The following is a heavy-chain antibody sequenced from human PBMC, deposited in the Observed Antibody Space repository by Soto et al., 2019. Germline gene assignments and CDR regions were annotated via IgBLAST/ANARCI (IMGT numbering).Heavy chain of an antibody. CDR2: ISWNSNII. Sequence: EVQLVESGGGLVQPGRSLRLSCAASGFTFDDYAMHWVRRVPGKGLEWVSSISWNSNIIGYADSVKGRFTISRDNAKNXLXXXXXXXXXXXXXXXXXXXXXXXXXXXXXRCYFDYWGQGTLVTVSS. V-gene: IGHV3-9*01. J-gene: IGHJ4*02. CDR3: XXXXXXXXXXXXRCYFDY. CDR1: GFTFDDYA.